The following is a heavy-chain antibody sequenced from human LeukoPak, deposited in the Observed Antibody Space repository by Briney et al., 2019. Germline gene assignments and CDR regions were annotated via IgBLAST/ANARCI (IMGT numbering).Heavy chain of an antibody. V-gene: IGHV3-64D*06. D-gene: IGHD6-13*01. J-gene: IGHJ3*02. Sequence: PGRTLRLSCSASGFSFSTYAMHWVRHAPGKGLEYVSGITSHGGTTFYAGSVKGRFTISRDNSKNTLYLLMSSLRAEDTAVYYCVKDTYSSSWRTFDIWGQGTIVTVSS. CDR1: GFSFSTYA. CDR3: VKDTYSSSWRTFDI. CDR2: ITSHGGTT.